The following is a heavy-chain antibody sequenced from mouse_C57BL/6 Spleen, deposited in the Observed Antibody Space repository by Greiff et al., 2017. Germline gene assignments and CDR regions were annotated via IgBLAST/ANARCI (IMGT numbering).Heavy chain of an antibody. CDR2: IHPNSGST. V-gene: IGHV1-64*01. CDR3: ARRLSFLDD. Sequence: QVQLQQPGAELVKPGASVKLSCKASGYTFTSYWMHWVKQRPGQGLEWIGMIHPNSGSTNYNEKFKSKDTLTVDKSSSTAYMQLSSLTSEDSAVYCCARRLSFLDDWGKGTTLTVSS. J-gene: IGHJ2*01. CDR1: GYTFTSYW. D-gene: IGHD3-2*02.